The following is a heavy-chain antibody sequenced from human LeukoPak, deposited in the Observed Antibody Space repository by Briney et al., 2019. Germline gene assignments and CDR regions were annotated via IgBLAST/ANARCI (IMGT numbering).Heavy chain of an antibody. CDR3: ARGRGFNFDWSVYWFNP. D-gene: IGHD3-9*01. CDR1: GYTFTSYD. J-gene: IGHJ5*02. Sequence: ASVKVSCKTSGYTFTSYDIHWVRQVTGQGLEWMGWVNPNSANTGYAHKFLDRVTMTTDTSLSTAYMELSSLRSGDTAVYYCARGRGFNFDWSVYWFNPWGQGTLVTVSS. CDR2: VNPNSANT. V-gene: IGHV1-8*01.